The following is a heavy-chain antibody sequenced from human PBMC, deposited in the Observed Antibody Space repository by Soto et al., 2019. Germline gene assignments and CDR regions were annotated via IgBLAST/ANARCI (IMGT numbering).Heavy chain of an antibody. CDR2: IKSKTDGGTT. D-gene: IGHD3-10*01. Sequence: EVQLVESGGGLVKPGGSLRLSCAASGFTFSNAWMNWVRQAPGKGLEWVGRIKSKTDGGTTDYAAPVKGRFTISRDDSKNTLYLQMNXXKTEDXAVYYCTTXXKNRITMVRGVIDYWGQGTLVTVSS. CDR1: GFTFSNAW. J-gene: IGHJ4*02. CDR3: TTXXKNRITMVRGVIDY. V-gene: IGHV3-15*07.